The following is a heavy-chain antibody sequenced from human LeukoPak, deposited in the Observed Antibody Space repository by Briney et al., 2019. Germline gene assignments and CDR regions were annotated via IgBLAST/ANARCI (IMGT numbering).Heavy chain of an antibody. CDR3: AKKGGDGYFDL. V-gene: IGHV3-9*01. J-gene: IGHJ2*01. Sequence: SLRLSCAASGFTFDDYAMHWVRQAPGKGLEWVSGISWNSGSIGYADSVKGRFTISRDNAKNSLYLQMNSLRAEDTALYYCAKKGGDGYFDLWGRGTLVTVSS. CDR1: GFTFDDYA. D-gene: IGHD3-16*01. CDR2: ISWNSGSI.